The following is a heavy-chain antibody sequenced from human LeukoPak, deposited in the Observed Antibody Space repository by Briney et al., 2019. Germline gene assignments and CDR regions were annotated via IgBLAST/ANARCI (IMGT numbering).Heavy chain of an antibody. CDR1: LCTFSSYA. J-gene: IGHJ6*04. V-gene: IGHV1-69*01. Sequence: SVKVSCKPSLCTFSSYAISWLRQAPGQGRDWMARIIPIFGTANYAQKFQGRVTITADESTSTAYMELSSLRSEDTAVYYCASSWDIVVVVAGNYGMDVWGKGTTVTVSS. CDR3: ASSWDIVVVVAGNYGMDV. CDR2: IIPIFGTA. D-gene: IGHD2-15*01.